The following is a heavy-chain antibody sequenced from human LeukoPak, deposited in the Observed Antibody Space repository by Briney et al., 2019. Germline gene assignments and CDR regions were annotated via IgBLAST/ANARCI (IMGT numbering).Heavy chain of an antibody. Sequence: SETLSLTCTASGGSISSYYWNWIRQPPGKGLEWIGYIYYSGNTNYNPSLKSRVTISVDTSKNQFSLKLSSVTAADTAVYYCARSGALTGYLYWGQGTLVTISS. CDR1: GGSISSYY. CDR3: ARSGALTGYLY. J-gene: IGHJ4*02. CDR2: IYYSGNT. V-gene: IGHV4-59*01. D-gene: IGHD3-9*01.